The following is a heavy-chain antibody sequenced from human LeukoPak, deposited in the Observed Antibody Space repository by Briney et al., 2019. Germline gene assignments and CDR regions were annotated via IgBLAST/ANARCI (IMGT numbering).Heavy chain of an antibody. CDR2: INPSGGST. CDR3: ARGPGPADDGGGYCFDY. Sequence: ASVKVSCKASGYAFTSYYLYWVRQAPGQGLEWMGVINPSGGSTTSAQKFQGRVTMTRDTSTSTVYMELRSLRSEDTAVYYCARGPGPADDGGGYCFDYWGQGTLVTVSS. CDR1: GYAFTSYY. D-gene: IGHD3-22*01. V-gene: IGHV1-46*01. J-gene: IGHJ4*02.